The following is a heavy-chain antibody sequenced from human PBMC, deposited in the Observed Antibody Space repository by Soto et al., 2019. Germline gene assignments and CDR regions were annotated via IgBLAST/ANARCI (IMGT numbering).Heavy chain of an antibody. J-gene: IGHJ4*02. CDR1: GFTFSSYE. Sequence: PGGSLRLSCAASGFTFSSYEMNWVRQAPGKGLEWVSYISSSGSTIYYADSVKGRFTISRDNAKNSLYLQMNSLRAEDTAVYYCARRPIFSIHDHFDYWGQGTLVTVSS. CDR2: ISSSGSTI. CDR3: ARRPIFSIHDHFDY. D-gene: IGHD3-16*01. V-gene: IGHV3-48*03.